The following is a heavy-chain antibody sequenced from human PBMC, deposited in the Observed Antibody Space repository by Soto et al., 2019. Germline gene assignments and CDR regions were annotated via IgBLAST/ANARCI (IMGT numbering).Heavy chain of an antibody. CDR1: GYTFTSYG. D-gene: IGHD6-13*01. V-gene: IGHV4-59*01. Sequence: SSKASGYTFTSYGISWIRQPPGKGLEWIGYISHTGSTNYNPYLKSRVTISVDTSKNQFSVKLSSVTAADTAVYYCASTYTSSWYLIDYWGQGTLVTVSS. J-gene: IGHJ4*02. CDR3: ASTYTSSWYLIDY. CDR2: ISHTGST.